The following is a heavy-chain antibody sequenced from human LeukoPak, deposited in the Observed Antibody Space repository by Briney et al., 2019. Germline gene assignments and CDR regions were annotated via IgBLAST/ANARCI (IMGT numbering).Heavy chain of an antibody. CDR2: ISSSGSTI. V-gene: IGHV3-48*04. D-gene: IGHD2-2*01. CDR3: ARETDSTLFDY. CDR1: GFTFSSYG. J-gene: IGHJ4*02. Sequence: GGSLRLSCAASGFTFSSYGMNWVRQAPGKGLGWVSYISSSGSTIYYADSVKGRFTVSRDNAKNSLYLQMNSLRAEDTAVYYCARETDSTLFDYWGQGALVTVSS.